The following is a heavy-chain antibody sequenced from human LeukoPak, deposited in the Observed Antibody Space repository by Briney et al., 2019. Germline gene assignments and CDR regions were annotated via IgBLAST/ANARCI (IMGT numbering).Heavy chain of an antibody. V-gene: IGHV4-34*01. D-gene: IGHD2-2*01. Sequence: SETLSLTCAVYGGSFSGYYWSWIRQPPGKGLEWIGEINHSGSTNYNPSLKSRVTISVDTSKNQFSLKLSSVTAADTAVYYCAREPYCSSTSCYGGDYWGQGTLVTVSS. CDR1: GGSFSGYY. J-gene: IGHJ4*02. CDR3: AREPYCSSTSCYGGDY. CDR2: INHSGST.